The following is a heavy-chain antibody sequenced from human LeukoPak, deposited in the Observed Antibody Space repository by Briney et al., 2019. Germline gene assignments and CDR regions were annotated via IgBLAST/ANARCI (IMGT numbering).Heavy chain of an antibody. Sequence: GASVKVSCKTSGYTFTNYGFGWVRQAPGQGLEWMGWISAYNANTNYAQNLQSRVTMTTDTSTNTTYMELRSLRSDDTAVYYCARDGRFGEVICHWGPGNPGTGS. J-gene: IGHJ6*01. CDR3: ARDGRFGEVICH. CDR1: GYTFTNYG. V-gene: IGHV1-18*01. CDR2: ISAYNANT. D-gene: IGHD3-10*01.